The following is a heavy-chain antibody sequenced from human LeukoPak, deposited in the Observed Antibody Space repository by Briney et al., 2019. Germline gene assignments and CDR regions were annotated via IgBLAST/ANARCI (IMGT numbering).Heavy chain of an antibody. CDR1: GVSISSGDYY. CDR2: IYYSGST. J-gene: IGHJ4*02. Sequence: PSQTLSLTCTVSGVSISSGDYYWSWIRQPPGKGLEWIGYIYYSGSTYYNPSLKSRVTISVDTSKNQFTLKLSSVTAADTAVYYCASSYDILTGYPHNFGYWGQGTLVTVSS. CDR3: ASSYDILTGYPHNFGY. V-gene: IGHV4-30-4*01. D-gene: IGHD3-9*01.